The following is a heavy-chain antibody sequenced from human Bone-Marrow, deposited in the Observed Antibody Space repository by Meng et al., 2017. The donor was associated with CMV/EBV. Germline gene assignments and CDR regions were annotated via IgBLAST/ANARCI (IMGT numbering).Heavy chain of an antibody. J-gene: IGHJ4*02. V-gene: IGHV3-48*04. CDR1: GFTFSYYW. D-gene: IGHD6-13*01. Sequence: GGSLRLSCAASGFTFSYYWMSWVRQAPGKGLEWVSYISSSGSTIYYADSVKGRFTISRDNAKNSLYLQMNSLRAEDTAVYYCARGTVGSSWYVSYWGQGTLVTGSS. CDR3: ARGTVGSSWYVSY. CDR2: ISSSGSTI.